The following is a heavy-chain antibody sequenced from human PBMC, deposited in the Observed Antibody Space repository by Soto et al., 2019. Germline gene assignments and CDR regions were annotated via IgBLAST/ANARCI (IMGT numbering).Heavy chain of an antibody. Sequence: QVQLVQSGAEVKKPGASVKVSCKASGYTFTSYYMHWVRQAPGQGLEWMGIINPSGGSTSYAQKFKGGVTMTRNTSTSTVYRERRSWGSEDPAVFYWARAKYYNISRGYSNYYYYVRDVWGQGTRVTVS. V-gene: IGHV1-46*01. J-gene: IGHJ6*02. CDR2: INPSGGST. D-gene: IGHD3-22*01. CDR1: GYTFTSYY. CDR3: ARAKYYNISRGYSNYYYYVRDV.